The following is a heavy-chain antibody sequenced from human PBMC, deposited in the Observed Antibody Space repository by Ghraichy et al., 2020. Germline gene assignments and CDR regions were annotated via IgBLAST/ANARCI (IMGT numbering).Heavy chain of an antibody. D-gene: IGHD2-21*01. CDR1: GGSFSGYY. Sequence: SQTLSLTCAVYGGSFSGYYWSWIRQPPGKGLEWIGEINHGGTTNYNPPLKSRVTMSLDTSENQFSLKLTSVTAADKALYFFTNADRCGGGPCSTWDSWGQGTLVTVSS. CDR3: TNADRCGGGPCSTWDS. CDR2: INHGGTT. J-gene: IGHJ5*02. V-gene: IGHV4-34*01.